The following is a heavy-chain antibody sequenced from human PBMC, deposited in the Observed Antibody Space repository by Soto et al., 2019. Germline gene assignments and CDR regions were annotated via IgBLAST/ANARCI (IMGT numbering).Heavy chain of an antibody. V-gene: IGHV3-11*06. J-gene: IGHJ5*02. CDR3: ARVNQAGRKSITMIASGRGWFDP. CDR2: ISSSSSYT. D-gene: IGHD3-22*01. Sequence: QVQLVESGGGLVKPGGSLRLSCAASGFTFSDYYMSWIRQAPGKGLEWVSYISSSSSYTNYADSVKGRFTISRDNAKNSLYLQMNSLRAEDTAVYYCARVNQAGRKSITMIASGRGWFDPWGQGTLVTVSS. CDR1: GFTFSDYY.